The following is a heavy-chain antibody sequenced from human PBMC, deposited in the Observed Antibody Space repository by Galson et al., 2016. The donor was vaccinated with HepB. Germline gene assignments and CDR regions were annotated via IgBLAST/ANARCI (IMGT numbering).Heavy chain of an antibody. CDR3: ARDWGGMVSQAFDV. CDR2: ISPNSGGT. D-gene: IGHD3-16*01. V-gene: IGHV1-2*02. CDR1: GYTFSGYY. Sequence: SVKVSCKASGYTFSGYYLHWVRQAPGQGLEWMGRISPNSGGTNYAQKFQGRATMTRDTSTRTAYMHQSSLTSDDTSVYFCARDWGGMVSQAFDVWGQGTTVTVSS. J-gene: IGHJ3*01.